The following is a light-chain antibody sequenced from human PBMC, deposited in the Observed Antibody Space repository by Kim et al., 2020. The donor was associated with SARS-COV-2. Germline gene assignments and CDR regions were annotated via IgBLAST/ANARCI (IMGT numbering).Light chain of an antibody. CDR1: RSVSSN. Sequence: PGERATLSGRASRSVSSNLAWYQQKPGQAPRLLIYGASTRATGIPARFSGSGSGTEFTLTISSLQSEDFAVYYCQQYNNWPPIFTFGPGTKVDIK. J-gene: IGKJ3*01. CDR3: QQYNNWPPIFT. V-gene: IGKV3-15*01. CDR2: GAS.